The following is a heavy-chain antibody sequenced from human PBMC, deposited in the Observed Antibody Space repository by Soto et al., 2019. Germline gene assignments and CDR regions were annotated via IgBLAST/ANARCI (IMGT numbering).Heavy chain of an antibody. CDR2: ISFDGSSE. V-gene: IGHV3-30*04. CDR3: AKDQGSLMFGVVNPAWAFDI. D-gene: IGHD3-3*01. CDR1: GFSFSSYG. Sequence: QVQLVESGGGVVRPGTSLRLSCAASGFSFSSYGLHWVRHTPAQGLEWVTMISFDGSSEYYADSVRGRFSGSRDNSRNTLYLEMTALRPDDTAVYYCAKDQGSLMFGVVNPAWAFDIWGQGTMVTVSS. J-gene: IGHJ3*02.